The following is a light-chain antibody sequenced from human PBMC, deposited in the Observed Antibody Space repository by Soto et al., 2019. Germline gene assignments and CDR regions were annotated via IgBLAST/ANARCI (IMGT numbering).Light chain of an antibody. CDR2: AAS. CDR1: QSISSY. Sequence: DLQMTQSPASLSAYVGDRVTITCRASQSISSYLNWYQQKPGKAPKLLIYAASSLQSGVPSRFSRSGSGTDFTLTTSSLQPEDFAPYYCQQSYSTLSFGPGTKVDIK. V-gene: IGKV1-39*01. J-gene: IGKJ3*01. CDR3: QQSYSTLS.